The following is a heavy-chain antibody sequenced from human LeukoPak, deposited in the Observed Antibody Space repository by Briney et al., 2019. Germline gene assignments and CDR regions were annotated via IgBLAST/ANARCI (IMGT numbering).Heavy chain of an antibody. CDR1: GGSISSYY. J-gene: IGHJ4*02. CDR3: ARTLGATFDY. V-gene: IGHV4-4*07. Sequence: SETLFLTCTGSGGSISSYYWSWIRQPAGKGLEWIGRIYTSGSTNYNPSLNSQVTMSVDTSKNQCSLKLSSVTAADTAVYYCARTLGATFDYWGQGILVTVSS. CDR2: IYTSGST. D-gene: IGHD1-26*01.